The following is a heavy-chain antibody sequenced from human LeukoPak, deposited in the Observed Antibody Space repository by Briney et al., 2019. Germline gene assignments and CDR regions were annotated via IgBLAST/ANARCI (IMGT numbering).Heavy chain of an antibody. CDR1: GYTFTSYH. CDR2: INLSGGST. J-gene: IGHJ4*02. D-gene: IGHD2-8*01. CDR3: ARDYVDDIPMIKDY. Sequence: ASVKVSCKASGYTFTSYHLHWVRQAPGQGLEWMGKINLSGGSTTYAQKFQGRVTMTRDTSTSTVYMELSSLRSEDTAVYYCARDYVDDIPMIKDYWGQGTLVTVSS. V-gene: IGHV1-46*01.